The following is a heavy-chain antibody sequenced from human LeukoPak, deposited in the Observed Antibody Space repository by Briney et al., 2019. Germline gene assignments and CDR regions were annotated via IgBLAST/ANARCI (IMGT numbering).Heavy chain of an antibody. CDR2: ISTGSSST. CDR1: GFTFSDYY. J-gene: IGHJ4*02. D-gene: IGHD3-22*01. CDR3: ARDFIHRSGEAGF. V-gene: IGHV3-11*05. Sequence: GGSLRLSCAASGFTFSDYYMSWIRQAPGKGLEWVSYISTGSSSTKYADSVRGRFTISRDNAKNSLYLQMNSLRAEDTAVYYCARDFIHRSGEAGFWGQGTLVTVSS.